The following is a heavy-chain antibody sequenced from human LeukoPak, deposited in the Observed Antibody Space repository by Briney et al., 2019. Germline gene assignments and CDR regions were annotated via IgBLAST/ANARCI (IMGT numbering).Heavy chain of an antibody. CDR2: SSGSGGST. V-gene: IGHV3-23*01. Sequence: PGGSLRLSRAASGYTFSRYAMRWVRQAPGKGLEWVSASSGSGGSTYYADSVKGRFTISRDNAKTTLYLQMNSMTAEDTAVYYCAKSRAIVVVVAATPLDYWGQGTLVTVSS. CDR3: AKSRAIVVVVAATPLDY. CDR1: GYTFSRYA. D-gene: IGHD2-15*01. J-gene: IGHJ4*02.